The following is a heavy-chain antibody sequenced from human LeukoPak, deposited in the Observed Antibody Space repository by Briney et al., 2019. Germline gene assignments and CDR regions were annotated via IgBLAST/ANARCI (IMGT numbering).Heavy chain of an antibody. Sequence: GGSLKLSCAASGFTFSGSAMHWVRQASGKGLEWVGRIRSKANNYATAYAASVKGRFTISRDDSKNTAYLQMNSLKTEDTAVYYCARLSTYYCDYWGQGTLVTVSS. V-gene: IGHV3-73*01. CDR3: ARLSTYYCDY. D-gene: IGHD5/OR15-5a*01. CDR1: GFTFSGSA. J-gene: IGHJ4*02. CDR2: IRSKANNYAT.